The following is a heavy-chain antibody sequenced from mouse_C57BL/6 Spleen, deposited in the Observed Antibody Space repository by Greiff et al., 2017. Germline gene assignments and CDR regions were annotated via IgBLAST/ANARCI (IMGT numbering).Heavy chain of an antibody. D-gene: IGHD1-1*01. CDR3: ARDYGSSFDY. Sequence: QVQLQQSGAELVRPGTSVKVSCKASGYAFTNYLIEWVKQRPGQGLAWIGVINPGSGGPNYNEKFKGKATLTADKSSSTAYMQLSSLTSEDSAVYFCARDYGSSFDYWGQGTTLTVSS. CDR2: INPGSGGP. CDR1: GYAFTNYL. V-gene: IGHV1-54*01. J-gene: IGHJ2*01.